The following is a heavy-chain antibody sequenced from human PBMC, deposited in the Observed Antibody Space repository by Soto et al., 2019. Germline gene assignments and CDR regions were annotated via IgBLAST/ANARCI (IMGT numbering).Heavy chain of an antibody. D-gene: IGHD1-26*01. CDR3: ARVRGGGPFDD. J-gene: IGHJ4*02. CDR2: IYYSGST. CDR1: GGSISSGGYY. Sequence: SETLSRTCTVSGGSISSGGYYCSWIRQHPGKGLEWIGYIYYSGSTYYNPSLKSRVTISVDTSKNQFSLKLTSVTAADTAVYYCARVRGGGPFDDWGQGTLVTVSS. V-gene: IGHV4-31*03.